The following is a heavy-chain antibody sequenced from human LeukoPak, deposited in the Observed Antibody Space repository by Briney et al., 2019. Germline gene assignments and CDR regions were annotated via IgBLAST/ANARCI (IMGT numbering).Heavy chain of an antibody. V-gene: IGHV4-34*01. CDR2: INHSGST. CDR3: ARSYYYDSSGSRGLYFDY. CDR1: GGSFSGYY. Sequence: SETLSLTCAVYGGSFSGYYWSWIRQPPGKGLEWIGVINHSGSTNYNPSLKSRVTMSVDTSKNQFSLKLSSVTAADTAVYYCARSYYYDSSGSRGLYFDYWGQGTLVTVSS. J-gene: IGHJ4*02. D-gene: IGHD3-22*01.